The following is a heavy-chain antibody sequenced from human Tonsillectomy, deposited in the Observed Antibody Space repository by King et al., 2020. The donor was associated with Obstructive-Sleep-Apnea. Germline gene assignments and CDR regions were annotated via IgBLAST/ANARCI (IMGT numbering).Heavy chain of an antibody. V-gene: IGHV5-10-1*01. CDR3: ARGVEMATIPAA. CDR1: GYSFTSYW. J-gene: IGHJ5*02. CDR2: IDPSDSYT. Sequence: QLVQSGAEVKKPGESLRISCKGSGYSFTSYWISWVRQMPGKGLEWMGRIDPSDSYTNYSPSFQGHVTISADKSISTAYLQWSSLKASGTAMYYCARGVEMATIPAAWGQGTLVTVSS. D-gene: IGHD5-24*01.